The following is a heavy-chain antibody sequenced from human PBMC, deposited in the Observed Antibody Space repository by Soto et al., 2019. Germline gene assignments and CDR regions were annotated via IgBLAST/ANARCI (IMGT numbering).Heavy chain of an antibody. D-gene: IGHD3-22*01. J-gene: IGHJ1*01. Sequence: PGGSLRLSCAASGFTFSSYGIHWVRQAPGKGLEWVAVISYDGSNKYYADSVEGRFTISRDNSKNTLYLQMNSLRAEDTAVYYCATRLETYYYDSSGYREYFQHWGQGTLVTVSS. CDR3: ATRLETYYYDSSGYREYFQH. V-gene: IGHV3-30*03. CDR2: ISYDGSNK. CDR1: GFTFSSYG.